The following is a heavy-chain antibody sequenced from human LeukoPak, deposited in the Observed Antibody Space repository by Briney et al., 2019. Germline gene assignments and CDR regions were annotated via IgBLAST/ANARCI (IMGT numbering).Heavy chain of an antibody. D-gene: IGHD3-22*01. J-gene: IGHJ4*02. V-gene: IGHV4-31*03. Sequence: SETLSLTCTVSGGSIRSSYYYWGWIRQHPGKGLEWIGYIYYSGSTYYNPSLKSRVTISVDTSKNQFSLKLSSVTAADTAVYYCARLCYYDSRGYWYYFDYWGQGTLVTVSS. CDR1: GGSIRSSYYY. CDR2: IYYSGST. CDR3: ARLCYYDSRGYWYYFDY.